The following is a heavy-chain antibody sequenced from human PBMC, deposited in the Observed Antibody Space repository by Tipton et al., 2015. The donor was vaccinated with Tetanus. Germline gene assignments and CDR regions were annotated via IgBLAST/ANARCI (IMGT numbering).Heavy chain of an antibody. CDR2: IYYSGST. CDR1: GGSISSSSYY. D-gene: IGHD3-22*01. CDR3: ARRLINSHYYDSSGYYNPHYYFDY. V-gene: IGHV4-39*01. Sequence: TLSLTCTVSGGSISSSSYYWGWIRQPPGRGLEWIGSIYYSGSTYYNPSLKSRVTISVDTSKNQFSLKLSSVTAADTAVYYCARRLINSHYYDSSGYYNPHYYFDYWGQGTLVTVSS. J-gene: IGHJ4*02.